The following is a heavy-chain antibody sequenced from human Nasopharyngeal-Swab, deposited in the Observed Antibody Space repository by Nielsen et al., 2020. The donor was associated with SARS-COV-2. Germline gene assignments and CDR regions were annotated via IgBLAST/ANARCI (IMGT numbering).Heavy chain of an antibody. CDR3: ARVAVVVSYYYYGMDV. CDR2: IYYSGST. Sequence: SETLSLTCTVSGGSVSSDNYYWSWIRQSPGKGLEWIGYIYYSGSTNYNPSLKSRVTISVDTSKNQFSLKLSSVTAADTAVYYCARVAVVVSYYYYGMDVWGQGTTVTVSS. CDR1: GGSVSSDNYY. V-gene: IGHV4-61*01. D-gene: IGHD2-15*01. J-gene: IGHJ6*02.